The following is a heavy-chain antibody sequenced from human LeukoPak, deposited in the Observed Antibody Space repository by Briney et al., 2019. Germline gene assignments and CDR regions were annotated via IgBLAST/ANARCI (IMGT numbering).Heavy chain of an antibody. D-gene: IGHD3-22*01. V-gene: IGHV4-30-2*01. CDR3: AREKYYYDSSGYTIGP. CDR2: IYHSGST. Sequence: PSQTLSLTCTVSGGSISSGGYYWSWIRQPPGKGLEWIGYIYHSGSTYYNPSLKSRVTISVDRSKNQFTLKLSSVTAADTAVYYCAREKYYYDSSGYTIGPWGQGTLVTVSS. J-gene: IGHJ5*02. CDR1: GGSISSGGYY.